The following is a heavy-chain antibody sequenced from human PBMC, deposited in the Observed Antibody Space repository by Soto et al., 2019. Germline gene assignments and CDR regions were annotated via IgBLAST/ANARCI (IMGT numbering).Heavy chain of an antibody. CDR3: ASLMSSGYYYGMDV. CDR2: IIPILGIS. Sequence: QVQLVQSGAEVKKPGSSVKVSCKASGGTFSSYTISWVRQAPGQGLEWMGRIIPILGISNYALKFQGSVTITADKSTSTAYMELSSLRSEDTAVYYCASLMSSGYYYGMDVGGQGNRVTGSS. J-gene: IGHJ6*02. D-gene: IGHD3-10*01. V-gene: IGHV1-69*02. CDR1: GGTFSSYT.